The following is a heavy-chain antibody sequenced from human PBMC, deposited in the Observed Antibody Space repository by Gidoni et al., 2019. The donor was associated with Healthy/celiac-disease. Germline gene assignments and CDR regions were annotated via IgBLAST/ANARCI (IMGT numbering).Heavy chain of an antibody. CDR1: GGSISSGSYY. CDR3: ARSKRGYSYYDY. D-gene: IGHD5-18*01. Sequence: QVQLQESGPGRVKPSQTLSLTRTVPGGSISSGSYYWSWIRQPAGKGLEWIGRIYTSGSTNYNPSLKSRVTISVDTSKNQFSLKLSSVTAADTAVYYCARSKRGYSYYDYWGQGTLVTVSS. CDR2: IYTSGST. J-gene: IGHJ4*02. V-gene: IGHV4-61*02.